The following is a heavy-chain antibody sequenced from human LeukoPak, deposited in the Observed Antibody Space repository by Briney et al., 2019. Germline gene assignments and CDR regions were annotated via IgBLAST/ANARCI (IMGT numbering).Heavy chain of an antibody. V-gene: IGHV4-4*09. Sequence: PSETLSLTCAVYGGSFSGYYWSWIRQPPGKGLEWIGYIYTSGSTNYNPSLKSRVTISVDTSKNQFSLKLSSVTAADTAVYYCARQSKWLVRGRYFDYWGQGTLVTVSS. J-gene: IGHJ4*02. CDR2: IYTSGST. D-gene: IGHD6-19*01. CDR1: GGSFSGYY. CDR3: ARQSKWLVRGRYFDY.